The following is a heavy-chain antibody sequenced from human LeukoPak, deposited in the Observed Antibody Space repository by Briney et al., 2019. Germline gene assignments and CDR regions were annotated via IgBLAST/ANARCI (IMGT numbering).Heavy chain of an antibody. Sequence: GGSLRLSCAASGFTLSSYSMNWVRQAPGKGLEWVSSISSSSIYIYYADSVKGRFTISRDNAKNSLYLQMNSLRAEDTAVYYCARDELSIPAANWGQGTLVTVSS. J-gene: IGHJ4*02. CDR2: ISSSSIYI. V-gene: IGHV3-21*01. D-gene: IGHD6-13*01. CDR1: GFTLSSYS. CDR3: ARDELSIPAAN.